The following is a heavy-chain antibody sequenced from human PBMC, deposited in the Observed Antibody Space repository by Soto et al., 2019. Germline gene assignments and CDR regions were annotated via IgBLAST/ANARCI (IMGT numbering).Heavy chain of an antibody. CDR2: MSGSGGGT. V-gene: IGHV3-23*01. Sequence: EVQLLESGGGLVQPGGSLRLSCAASGFAFSNYAMSWVRQAPGKGLEWVSVMSGSGGGTFYADSVKGRFTISRDNSRNTVYLQMNSLRAEDTAVYYGAKPQEVAAAGGFFGYWGQGTLVTVSS. D-gene: IGHD2-15*01. CDR1: GFAFSNYA. J-gene: IGHJ4*02. CDR3: AKPQEVAAAGGFFGY.